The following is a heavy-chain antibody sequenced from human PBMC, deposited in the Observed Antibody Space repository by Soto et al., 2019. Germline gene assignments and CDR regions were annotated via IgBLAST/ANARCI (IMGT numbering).Heavy chain of an antibody. CDR3: AREKGYISGPKNFDS. V-gene: IGHV4-30-4*01. D-gene: IGHD5-12*01. CDR2: IYDSGSS. J-gene: IGHJ4*02. CDR1: GGSVISGDYF. Sequence: PSETLSLTCTVSGGSVISGDYFFSCIGQPPGKGLEWIGYIYDSGSSYYNPSLKSRVTMSVDTSKNQFSLKLGSVTAADTAMYYCAREKGYISGPKNFDSWGQGTLVTVSS.